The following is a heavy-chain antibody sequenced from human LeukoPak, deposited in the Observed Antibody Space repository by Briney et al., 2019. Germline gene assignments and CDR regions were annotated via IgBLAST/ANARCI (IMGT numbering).Heavy chain of an antibody. CDR2: INHSGST. V-gene: IGHV4-38-2*02. J-gene: IGHJ5*02. CDR1: GYSISSGHY. CDR3: ASRYGDFGDGWFDP. Sequence: SETLSLTCTVSGYSISSGHYWGWIRQPPGKGLEWIGEINHSGSTNYNPSLKSRVTISIDTSKNQFSLKLSSVTAADTAVYYCASRYGDFGDGWFDPWGQGTLVTVSS. D-gene: IGHD4-17*01.